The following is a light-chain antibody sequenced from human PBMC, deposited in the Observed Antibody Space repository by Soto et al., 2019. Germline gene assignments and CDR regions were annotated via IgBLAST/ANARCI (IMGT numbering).Light chain of an antibody. CDR1: TGAVTSGHY. V-gene: IGLV7-46*01. CDR2: DTS. CDR3: LLSFSGVEV. J-gene: IGLJ2*01. Sequence: QSVVTPEPSLTVSPGGTVTLTCGSSTGAVTSGHYPYWFQQRPGQAPRTLISDTSNRHSWTPARFSGSLLGGKAALTLSGAQPEDEADYYCLLSFSGVEVFGGGTKVTVL.